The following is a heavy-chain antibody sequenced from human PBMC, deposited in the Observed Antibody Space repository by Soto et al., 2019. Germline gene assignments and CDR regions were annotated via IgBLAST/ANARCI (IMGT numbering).Heavy chain of an antibody. Sequence: RESLKISCTASGYSFITYWIGWVRQMPGKGLEWLGVIYPGDSDSRYSPSFQGLVTISADKSVSTAYLQWSSLRASDTAMYYCARLVGATTSGFDYWGQGTLVTVSS. D-gene: IGHD1-26*01. V-gene: IGHV5-51*01. J-gene: IGHJ4*02. CDR2: IYPGDSDS. CDR1: GYSFITYW. CDR3: ARLVGATTSGFDY.